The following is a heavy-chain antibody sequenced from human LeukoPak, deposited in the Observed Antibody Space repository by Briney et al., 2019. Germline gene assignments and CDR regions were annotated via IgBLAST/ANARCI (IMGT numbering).Heavy chain of an antibody. Sequence: PGGSLRLSCAASGFTFSSYSMNWVRQAPGKGLEWVSSISSSSSYIYYADSVKGRFTISRDNAKNSLYLQMNSLRAEDTAVYYCAKEWGKAGFDVDYWGQGTLVTVSS. D-gene: IGHD3-16*01. CDR1: GFTFSSYS. V-gene: IGHV3-21*04. CDR2: ISSSSSYI. J-gene: IGHJ4*02. CDR3: AKEWGKAGFDVDY.